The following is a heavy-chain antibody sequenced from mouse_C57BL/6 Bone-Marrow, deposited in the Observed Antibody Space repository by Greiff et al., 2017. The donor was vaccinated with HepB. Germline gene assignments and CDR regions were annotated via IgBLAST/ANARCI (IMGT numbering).Heavy chain of an antibody. V-gene: IGHV5-9-1*02. Sequence: EVMLVESGEGLVKPGGSLKLSCAASGFTFSSYAMSWVRQTPEKRLEWVAYISSGGDYIYYADTVKGRFTISRDNARNTLYLQMSSLKSEDTAMYYCTRDGITTVVATRGYAMDYWGQGTSVTVSS. CDR1: GFTFSSYA. CDR3: TRDGITTVVATRGYAMDY. CDR2: ISSGGDYI. D-gene: IGHD1-1*01. J-gene: IGHJ4*01.